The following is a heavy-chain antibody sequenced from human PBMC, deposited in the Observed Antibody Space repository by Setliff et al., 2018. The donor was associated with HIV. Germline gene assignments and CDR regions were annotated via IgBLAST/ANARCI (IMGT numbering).Heavy chain of an antibody. Sequence: SETLSLTCSVSGGSIRGGSYYWGWIRQPAGMGLEWIGHIYSTGGTRYNPSLESRLTILVDTSRNQSSLNLSSVTAAATAVYYCARAAYSGTYVWEPATDLWGRGTLVTVSS. CDR3: ARAAYSGTYVWEPATDL. V-gene: IGHV4-61*09. J-gene: IGHJ2*01. CDR1: GGSIRGGSYY. D-gene: IGHD1-26*01. CDR2: IYSTGGT.